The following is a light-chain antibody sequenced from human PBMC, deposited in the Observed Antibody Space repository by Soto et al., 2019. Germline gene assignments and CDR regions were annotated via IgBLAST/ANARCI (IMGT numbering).Light chain of an antibody. V-gene: IGLV1-47*01. J-gene: IGLJ2*01. CDR1: SSNIGTHF. Sequence: QSVLTQPTSASGTPGQRVTISCSGSSSNIGTHFVYWYQQLPETAPKLLIYANDQRPSGVPDRFSGSKSGTSASLAISGLRSEDEADYYCVIWDDSLRVFGGGTKLTVL. CDR2: AND. CDR3: VIWDDSLRV.